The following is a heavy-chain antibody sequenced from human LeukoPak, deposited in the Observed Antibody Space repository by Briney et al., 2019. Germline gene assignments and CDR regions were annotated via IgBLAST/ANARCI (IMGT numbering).Heavy chain of an antibody. CDR2: ISSSSSYI. V-gene: IGHV3-21*01. CDR1: GFTFSSYS. J-gene: IGHJ4*02. Sequence: GGSLRLSCAASGFTFSSYSMNWVRQAPGKGLEWVSSISSSSSYIYYADSVKGRFTISRDNAKNSLYLQMNSLRAEDTAVYYCARSGLGYCSGGGCYDYWGQGTLVTVSS. CDR3: ARSGLGYCSGGGCYDY. D-gene: IGHD2-15*01.